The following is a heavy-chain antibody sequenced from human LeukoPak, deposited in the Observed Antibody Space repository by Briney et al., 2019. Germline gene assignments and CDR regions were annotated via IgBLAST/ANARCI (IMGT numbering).Heavy chain of an antibody. J-gene: IGHJ4*02. V-gene: IGHV1-24*01. Sequence: ASVKVSCKVSGYTLTELSMHWVRQAPGKGLEWMGGFDPEDGETIYAQKFQGRVTMTEGTSTDTAYMELSSLRSEDTAVYYCATLTGIPKRGGVSDYWGQGTLVTVSS. CDR3: ATLTGIPKRGGVSDY. D-gene: IGHD1-20*01. CDR2: FDPEDGET. CDR1: GYTLTELS.